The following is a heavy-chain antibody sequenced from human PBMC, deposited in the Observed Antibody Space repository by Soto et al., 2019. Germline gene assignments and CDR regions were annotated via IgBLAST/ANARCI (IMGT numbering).Heavy chain of an antibody. CDR2: INPSGGST. CDR3: ARDNTIFGVVPSPPFDY. D-gene: IGHD3-3*01. Sequence: ASVKVSCKASGYTFTSYYMHWVRQAPGQGLEWMGIINPSGGSTSYAQKFQGRVTMTRDTSTSTVYMELSSLRSEDTAVYYCARDNTIFGVVPSPPFDYCGQGTLVTVSS. J-gene: IGHJ4*02. CDR1: GYTFTSYY. V-gene: IGHV1-46*01.